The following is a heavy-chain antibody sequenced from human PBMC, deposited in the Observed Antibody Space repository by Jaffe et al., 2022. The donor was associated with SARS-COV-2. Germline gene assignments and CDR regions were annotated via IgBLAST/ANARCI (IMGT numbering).Heavy chain of an antibody. V-gene: IGHV3-21*01. J-gene: IGHJ6*02. CDR2: ISGGSTHI. CDR1: GFTFSTYS. Sequence: EVQLVESGGGLVKSGGSLRLSCAASGFTFSTYSMNWVRQVPGKGLEWVSSISGGSTHIYYVDQARGRFTISRDNAKSSLFLQMNSLRAEDTAVYYCARAQWEQTSDGHQYYYHAMDVWGQGTTVTVSS. CDR3: ARAQWEQTSDGHQYYYHAMDV. D-gene: IGHD1-26*01.